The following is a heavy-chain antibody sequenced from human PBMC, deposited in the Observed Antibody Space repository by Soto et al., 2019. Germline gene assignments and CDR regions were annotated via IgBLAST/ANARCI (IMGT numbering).Heavy chain of an antibody. CDR1: GGSISSGAYY. V-gene: IGHV4-31*03. J-gene: IGHJ2*01. CDR2: TYYSGST. Sequence: SETLSLTCTVSGGSISSGAYYWSWIRQHPGKGLEWIGYTYYSGSTYYNPSLKSRVTISVDTSKNQFSLKLSSVTAADTAVYYCARDAVDCSGGSCQYWYFDLWGRGTLVTVSS. CDR3: ARDAVDCSGGSCQYWYFDL. D-gene: IGHD2-15*01.